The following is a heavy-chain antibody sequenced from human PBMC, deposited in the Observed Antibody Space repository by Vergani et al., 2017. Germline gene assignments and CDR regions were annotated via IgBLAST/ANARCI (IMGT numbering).Heavy chain of an antibody. V-gene: IGHV3-33*06. Sequence: QVQLVESGGGVVQPGRSLRLSCAASGFTFSSYGMHWVRQAPGKGLEWVAVIWYDGSNKYYADSVKGRFTISRDNSKNTLYLQMNSLRAEDTAVYYCAKDVGYEAVAGIDYWGQGTLVTVSS. D-gene: IGHD6-19*01. CDR1: GFTFSSYG. J-gene: IGHJ4*02. CDR3: AKDVGYEAVAGIDY. CDR2: IWYDGSNK.